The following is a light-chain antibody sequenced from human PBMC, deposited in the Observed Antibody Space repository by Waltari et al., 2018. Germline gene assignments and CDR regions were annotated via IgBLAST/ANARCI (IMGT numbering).Light chain of an antibody. Sequence: SSKLPHPPPVSVSPGQTASITCSGDKLGDQYIHSYQQKPAQSPVLVIHQDNKRHSGLPGRFAGCSSGNTSTLTISGTQASDEADYFCQACDGSPIFGGGTKLTVL. J-gene: IGLJ2*01. V-gene: IGLV3-1*01. CDR3: QACDGSPI. CDR1: KLGDQY. CDR2: QDN.